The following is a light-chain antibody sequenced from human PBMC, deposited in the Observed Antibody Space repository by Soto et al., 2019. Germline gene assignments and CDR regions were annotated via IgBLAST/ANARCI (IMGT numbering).Light chain of an antibody. Sequence: EVVLTQSPGTLSLSPGERATLSCRASQSISVYLAWYQHKPGRAPRLLLYDASKRAPGIPARFSGGGSGTDFTRTISSLEPEDFAVYYCQPRSNGPPDYTFGQGTKLEFK. V-gene: IGKV3-11*01. J-gene: IGKJ2*01. CDR1: QSISVY. CDR2: DAS. CDR3: QPRSNGPPDYT.